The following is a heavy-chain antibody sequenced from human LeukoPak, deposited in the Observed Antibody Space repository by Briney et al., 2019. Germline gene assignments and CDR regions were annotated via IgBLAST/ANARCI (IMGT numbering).Heavy chain of an antibody. J-gene: IGHJ4*02. CDR3: ASSYGSGSYDY. V-gene: IGHV3-48*01. CDR2: ISSGSSSI. CDR1: GFTFRSYS. D-gene: IGHD3-10*01. Sequence: GGSLRLSCAASGFTFRSYSMNWVRQAPGKGLEGISYISSGSSSIYYADSVKGRFTISRDNAKNSLYLQMNSLRAEDTAVHYCASSYGSGSYDYWGQGTLVTVSS.